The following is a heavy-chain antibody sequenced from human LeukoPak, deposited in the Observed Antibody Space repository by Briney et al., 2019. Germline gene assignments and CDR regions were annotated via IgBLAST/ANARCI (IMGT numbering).Heavy chain of an antibody. CDR2: IKQHGNGK. CDR3: ARDAEGRRYSPQDY. CDR1: GFTFSSYW. V-gene: IGHV3-7*01. D-gene: IGHD5-18*01. Sequence: GGSLRLSCAASGFTFSSYWMGWVRQAPGKGLEWVANIKQHGNGKYYVDSVKGRFTIPRDNAKNSVFLQMTSLRVDDTAVYYCARDAEGRRYSPQDYWGQGTLVTVSS. J-gene: IGHJ4*02.